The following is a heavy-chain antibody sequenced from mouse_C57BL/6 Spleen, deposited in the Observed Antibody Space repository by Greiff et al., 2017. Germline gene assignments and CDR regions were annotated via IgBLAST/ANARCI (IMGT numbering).Heavy chain of an antibody. J-gene: IGHJ2*01. Sequence: QVQLKQPGAELVRPGTSVKLSCKASGYTFTSYWMHWVKQRPGQGLEWIGVIDPSDSYTNYNQKFKGKATLTVDTSSSTAYMQLSSLTSEDSAVYYCAHVITTVVDYFDYWGQGTTLTVSS. V-gene: IGHV1-59*01. CDR1: GYTFTSYW. D-gene: IGHD1-1*01. CDR3: AHVITTVVDYFDY. CDR2: IDPSDSYT.